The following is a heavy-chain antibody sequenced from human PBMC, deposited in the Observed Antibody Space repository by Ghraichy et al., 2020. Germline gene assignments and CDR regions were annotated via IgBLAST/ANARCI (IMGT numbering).Heavy chain of an antibody. V-gene: IGHV4-59*01. J-gene: IGHJ4*02. Sequence: SETLSLNCTVSGTSSSHYYWSWIRQPPGKGLEWIGYMYYNGNTNYNPSLKSRVTISLDMSKNQFSLKLSSMTAADTAVYYCARMRALFGVASDFDYWGQGTLVTVS. D-gene: IGHD3-3*01. CDR1: GTSSSHYY. CDR2: MYYNGNT. CDR3: ARMRALFGVASDFDY.